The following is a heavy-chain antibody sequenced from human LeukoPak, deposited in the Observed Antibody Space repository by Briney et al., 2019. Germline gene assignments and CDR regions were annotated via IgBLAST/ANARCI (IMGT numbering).Heavy chain of an antibody. CDR1: GGSISSYY. D-gene: IGHD3-16*01. CDR2: IYYSGST. V-gene: IGHV4-59*01. Sequence: PSETLSLTCTVSGGSISSYYWSWIRQPPGKGLEWIGYIYYSGSTNYNPSLKSRVTISVDTSKKQFSQKLTSVTVADTAVYYCARETSQKGAHYMDVWGKGTTVTISS. J-gene: IGHJ6*03. CDR3: ARETSQKGAHYMDV.